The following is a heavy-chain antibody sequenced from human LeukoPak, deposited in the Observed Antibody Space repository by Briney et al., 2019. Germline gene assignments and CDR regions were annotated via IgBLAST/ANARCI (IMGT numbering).Heavy chain of an antibody. CDR1: GYSISRGYY. CDR2: LYHSGST. D-gene: IGHD2-2*01. V-gene: IGHV4-38-2*02. Sequence: SETLPLTCGVSGYSISRGYYWAWIRQPPGKGLEWIGSLYHSGSTSYNPSLESRVTISADTSKNQFSLKLSSVTAADTAVYYCAREKKSCTSSTCYGIDYWGQGTLVTVSS. CDR3: AREKKSCTSSTCYGIDY. J-gene: IGHJ4*02.